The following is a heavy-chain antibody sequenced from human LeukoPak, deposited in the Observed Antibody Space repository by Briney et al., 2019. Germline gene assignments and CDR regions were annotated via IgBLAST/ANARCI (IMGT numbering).Heavy chain of an antibody. V-gene: IGHV4-34*01. CDR1: GGSFSGYY. Sequence: SETLSLTCAVYGGSFSGYYWSWIRQPPGKGLEWIGEINHSGSTNYNPSLKSRVTISVDTSKNQFSLKLSSVTAADTAVYYCARGLRFLEWLWNYTDVWGKGTTVTVSS. D-gene: IGHD3-3*01. CDR3: ARGLRFLEWLWNYTDV. J-gene: IGHJ6*03. CDR2: INHSGST.